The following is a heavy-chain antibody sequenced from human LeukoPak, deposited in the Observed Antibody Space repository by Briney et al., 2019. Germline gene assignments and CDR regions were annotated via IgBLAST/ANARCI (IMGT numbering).Heavy chain of an antibody. CDR1: GYSLTELS. Sequence: GASVKVSCKVSGYSLTELSIYWVRQAPEKGLEWKGSFDCEDRDTIYAPKFQDRVTMTVDTSTDTAYMELNSLRSEDTAVYYCVGGENDAFDIWGQGTMVTVSS. CDR3: VGGENDAFDI. D-gene: IGHD2-15*01. V-gene: IGHV1-24*01. J-gene: IGHJ3*02. CDR2: FDCEDRDT.